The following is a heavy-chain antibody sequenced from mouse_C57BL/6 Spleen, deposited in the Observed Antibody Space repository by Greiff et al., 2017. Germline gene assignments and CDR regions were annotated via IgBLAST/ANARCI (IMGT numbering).Heavy chain of an antibody. CDR3: ARPLYYDYGRRFAG. CDR1: GYTFTSYW. D-gene: IGHD2-4*01. J-gene: IGHJ3*01. V-gene: IGHV1-53*01. CDR2: INPSNGGT. Sequence: QVQLQQPGTELVKPGASVKLSCKASGYTFTSYWMHWVKQRPGQGLEWIGNINPSNGGTNYNEKFKSKATLTVDKSSSTAYMQLSSLTSEDSAVYYCARPLYYDYGRRFAGWGQGTLVTVSA.